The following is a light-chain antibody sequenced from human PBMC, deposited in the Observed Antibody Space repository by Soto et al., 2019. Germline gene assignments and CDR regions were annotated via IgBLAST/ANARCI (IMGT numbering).Light chain of an antibody. CDR1: QTITDW. J-gene: IGKJ1*01. Sequence: DIQMTQSPSTLSASVGDRVTITCRASQTITDWLAWYQQKPGKAPKLLIFDASSLESGVPSRFSGSGSGTEFTLIISSLQPDDFATYYCQQYKSYSPLTFGQGTKVDIK. CDR2: DAS. CDR3: QQYKSYSPLT. V-gene: IGKV1-5*01.